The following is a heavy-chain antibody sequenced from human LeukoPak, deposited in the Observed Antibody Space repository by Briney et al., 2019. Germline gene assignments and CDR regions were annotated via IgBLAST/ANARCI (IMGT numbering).Heavy chain of an antibody. V-gene: IGHV3-23*01. D-gene: IGHD5-12*01. CDR3: AKDIQTWPRFPDY. Sequence: PGGSLRLSCGASGFTFSNYAMSWVRQAPGRGREGVSGISDSGSTAFYADSVKGRFTSSRDNPKSTLYLQMNSLRAEDTAVYYCAKDIQTWPRFPDYWGQGTLVTVSS. CDR2: ISDSGSTA. J-gene: IGHJ4*02. CDR1: GFTFSNYA.